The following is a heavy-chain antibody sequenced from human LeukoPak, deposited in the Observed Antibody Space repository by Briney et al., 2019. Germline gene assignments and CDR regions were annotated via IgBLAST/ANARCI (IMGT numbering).Heavy chain of an antibody. CDR1: GFTFSSYA. V-gene: IGHV3-30*14. D-gene: IGHD1-20*01. CDR2: ISYDGSNK. Sequence: GGSLRLSCAASGFTFSSYAMHWVRQAPGKGLEWVAVISYDGSNKYYADSVKGRFTISRHNSKNTLYLQMNSLRAEDTAVYYCARGITGTTYYYGMDVWGQGTTVTVSS. J-gene: IGHJ6*02. CDR3: ARGITGTTYYYGMDV.